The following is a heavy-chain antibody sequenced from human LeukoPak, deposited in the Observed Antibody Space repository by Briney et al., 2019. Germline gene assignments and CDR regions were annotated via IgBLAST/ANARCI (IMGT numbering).Heavy chain of an antibody. J-gene: IGHJ4*02. D-gene: IGHD3-10*01. CDR1: GFTFSSYE. CDR3: ARDLGWFVVLTGSSGSANNDY. V-gene: IGHV3-48*03. Sequence: GGSLRLSCAASGFTFSSYEMNWVRQAPGKGLEWVSYISSSGSTIYYADSVKGRFTISRDNAKNSLYLQMNSLRAEDTAVYYCARDLGWFVVLTGSSGSANNDYWGEGTLVTVSS. CDR2: ISSSGSTI.